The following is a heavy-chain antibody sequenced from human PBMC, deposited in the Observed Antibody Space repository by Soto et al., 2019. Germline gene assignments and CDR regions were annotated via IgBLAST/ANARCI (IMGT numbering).Heavy chain of an antibody. CDR2: IYPGDSDT. Sequence: PGESLKISCKGSGYSFTSYWIGWVRQMPGKGLQWMGIIYPGDSDTRYSPSFQGQVTISADKSISTAYLQWSSLKASDTAIYYCARLGIAVAGTYGMDVWGQGTTVTVSS. D-gene: IGHD6-19*01. CDR1: GYSFTSYW. CDR3: ARLGIAVAGTYGMDV. V-gene: IGHV5-51*01. J-gene: IGHJ6*02.